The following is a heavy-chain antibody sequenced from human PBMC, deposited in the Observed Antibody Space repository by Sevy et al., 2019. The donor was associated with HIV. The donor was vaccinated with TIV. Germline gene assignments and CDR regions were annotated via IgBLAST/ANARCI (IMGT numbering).Heavy chain of an antibody. D-gene: IGHD6-13*01. CDR1: GASIRDSSYY. J-gene: IGHJ3*02. Sequence: SETLSLTCTVSGASIRDSSYYWAWIRQPPGKGLEWIGNIYSYGETYYNSSLKSRVTISVDTSKNQFSLSLTSGTAADTAIYFCARSVEQQLGAFDIWGQGTMVTVSS. V-gene: IGHV4-39*01. CDR2: IYSYGET. CDR3: ARSVEQQLGAFDI.